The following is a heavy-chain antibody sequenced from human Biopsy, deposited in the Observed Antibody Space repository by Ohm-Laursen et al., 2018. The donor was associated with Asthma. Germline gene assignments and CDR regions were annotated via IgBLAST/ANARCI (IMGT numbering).Heavy chain of an antibody. CDR2: HDHEEGGT. CDR3: ASDFPKDYVRYNFQF. V-gene: IGHV1-24*01. D-gene: IGHD4-17*01. Sequence: ASVKVSCKLSGYSLTALSMRWVRQDPGQGLEWMGGHDHEEGGTVNARRFQGRVTMTEDTSTDTAYMELSSLSSDDTAVYYCASDFPKDYVRYNFQFWGQGTLVTVSS. J-gene: IGHJ4*02. CDR1: GYSLTALS.